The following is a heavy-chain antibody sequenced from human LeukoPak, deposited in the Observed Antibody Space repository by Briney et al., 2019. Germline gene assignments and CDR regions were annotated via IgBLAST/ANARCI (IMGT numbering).Heavy chain of an antibody. CDR1: GFTFSNFA. J-gene: IGHJ5*02. CDR2: ISASGGTT. Sequence: GGSLRLSCAASGFTFSNFAMSWVRQAPGKGLEWVSSISASGGTTYYADSVKGRFTISRDNSKNTFNLQMNSLRSEDTAVYYCAREAITIFGVVRTQTTYGPHRFDPWGQGTLVTVSS. D-gene: IGHD3-3*01. V-gene: IGHV3-23*01. CDR3: AREAITIFGVVRTQTTYGPHRFDP.